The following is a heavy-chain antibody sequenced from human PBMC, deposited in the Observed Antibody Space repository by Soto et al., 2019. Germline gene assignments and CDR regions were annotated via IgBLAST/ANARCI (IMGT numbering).Heavy chain of an antibody. D-gene: IGHD3-3*01. CDR2: IYYSGST. Sequence: SETLSLTCTVSGGSISSGDYYWSWIRQPPGKGLEWIGYIYYSGSTYYNPSLKSRVTISVDTSKNQFSLKLSSVTAADTAVYYCARAHITMYYYYGMGVWGQGTTVTVSS. CDR1: GGSISSGDYY. J-gene: IGHJ6*02. V-gene: IGHV4-30-4*01. CDR3: ARAHITMYYYYGMGV.